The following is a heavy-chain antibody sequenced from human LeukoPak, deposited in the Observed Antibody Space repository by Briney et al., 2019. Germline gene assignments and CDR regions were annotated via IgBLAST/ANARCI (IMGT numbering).Heavy chain of an antibody. D-gene: IGHD3-16*01. CDR3: ARVGDIGAFDI. CDR1: GGSFSGYY. CDR2: INHSGST. V-gene: IGHV4-34*01. J-gene: IGHJ3*02. Sequence: PSETLSLTCAVYGGSFSGYYWSWIRQPPGKGLEWIGEINHSGSTNYNPSLKSRVTISVDLSKNKFSLKVSSVTAEDTAVYYCARVGDIGAFDIWGQGTMVTVSS.